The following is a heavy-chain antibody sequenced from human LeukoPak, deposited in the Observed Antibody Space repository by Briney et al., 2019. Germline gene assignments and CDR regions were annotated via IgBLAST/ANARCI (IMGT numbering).Heavy chain of an antibody. V-gene: IGHV4-59*01. J-gene: IGHJ4*02. D-gene: IGHD3-16*01. Sequence: SETLSLTCTVSGGSISSYYWSWIRQPPGKGLEWIGYIYYSGSTNYNPSLKSRVTISVDTSKNQFSLKLSSVTAADTAVYYCARSSAYYDYVWGRYRPRYYFDYWGQGTLVTVSS. CDR1: GGSISSYY. CDR3: ARSSAYYDYVWGRYRPRYYFDY. CDR2: IYYSGST.